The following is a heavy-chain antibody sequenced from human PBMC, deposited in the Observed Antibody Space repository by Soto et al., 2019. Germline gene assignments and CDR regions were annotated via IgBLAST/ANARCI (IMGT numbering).Heavy chain of an antibody. CDR3: ARESDFWSGYWFDP. D-gene: IGHD3-3*01. Sequence: SETLSLTCTVSGGSISSGGYYWSWIRQHPGKGLEWIGYIYYSGSTYYNPSLKSRVTISVDTSKNQFSLKLSSVTAADTAVYYCARESDFWSGYWFDPWGQGTLVTVSS. CDR2: IYYSGST. V-gene: IGHV4-31*03. J-gene: IGHJ5*02. CDR1: GGSISSGGYY.